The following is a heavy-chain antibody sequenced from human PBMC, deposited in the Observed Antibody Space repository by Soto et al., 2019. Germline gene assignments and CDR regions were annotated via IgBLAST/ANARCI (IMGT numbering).Heavy chain of an antibody. CDR3: AKSPRVCSGGSCYYYYGMDV. CDR2: ISGSGGST. J-gene: IGHJ6*02. Sequence: PGGSLRFSCAASGFTFSSYAMSWVRQAPGKGLEWVSAISGSGGSTYYADSVKGRFTISRDNSKNTLYLQMNSLRAEDTAVYYCAKSPRVCSGGSCYYYYGMDVWGQGTTVTVSS. V-gene: IGHV3-23*01. CDR1: GFTFSSYA. D-gene: IGHD2-15*01.